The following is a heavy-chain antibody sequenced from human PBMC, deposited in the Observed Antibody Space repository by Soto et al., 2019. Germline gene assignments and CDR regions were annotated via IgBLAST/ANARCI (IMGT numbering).Heavy chain of an antibody. CDR3: ARQGGNKFDY. J-gene: IGHJ4*02. CDR1: GDSVRSDHYY. D-gene: IGHD3-16*01. V-gene: IGHV4-39*01. CDR2: VNYRGNT. Sequence: QLQLQESGPGLVKPSETLSLSCTVSGDSVRSDHYYWAWVRQPPGKGLEWIGNVNYRGNTYQNPSLKSRVTITVDTSSNQVSLKLTSVTAADTSVYYCARQGGNKFDYWSQGTLVTVSS.